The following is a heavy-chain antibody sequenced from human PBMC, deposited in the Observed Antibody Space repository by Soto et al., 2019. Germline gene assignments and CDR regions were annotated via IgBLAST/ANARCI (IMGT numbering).Heavy chain of an antibody. D-gene: IGHD6-19*01. V-gene: IGHV4-4*02. J-gene: IGHJ5*02. CDR2: VYHSGST. CDR1: RGYISSSTW. CDR3: ARGRAVAGRKKPYDP. Sequence: SQTLSLTFAVSRGYISSSTWWSWVRQPPGKGLEWIGEVYHSGSTNYNPSLKSRVTISVDKSKNQFSLKLSSVTAADTAVYYCARGRAVAGRKKPYDPWGQGTLVTGSS.